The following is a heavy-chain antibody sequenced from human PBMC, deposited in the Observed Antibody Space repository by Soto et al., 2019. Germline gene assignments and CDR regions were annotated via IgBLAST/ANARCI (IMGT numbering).Heavy chain of an antibody. CDR1: GDSSVSSSSYY. D-gene: IGHD2-15*01. Sequence: PSETLPLTCTASGDSSVSSSSYYWGWLRQPPGKGLEWIGSIYYTGNTLYSPSFRSRLTISVDTSKSQFSLKLRSVTAADTATYYCASEVGSTDGMDVWGQGTTVTVSS. CDR2: IYYTGNT. CDR3: ASEVGSTDGMDV. V-gene: IGHV4-39*01. J-gene: IGHJ6*02.